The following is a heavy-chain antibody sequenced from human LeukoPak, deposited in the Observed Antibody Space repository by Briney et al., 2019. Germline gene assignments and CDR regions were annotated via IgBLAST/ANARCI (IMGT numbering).Heavy chain of an antibody. D-gene: IGHD6-13*01. CDR3: AKDGSSWPFFSY. CDR2: IYSTGST. CDR1: GGSINSNY. Sequence: SETLSLTCTVSGGSINSNYWSWIRQPAGKGLEWIGRIYSTGSTNYNPSPKGRVTMSVDTSKKQFSLKLNSVTAADTALYYCAKDGSSWPFFSYWGLGTLVTVSS. V-gene: IGHV4-4*07. J-gene: IGHJ4*02.